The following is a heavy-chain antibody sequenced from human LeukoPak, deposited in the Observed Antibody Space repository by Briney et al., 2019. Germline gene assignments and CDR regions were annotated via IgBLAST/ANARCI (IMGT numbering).Heavy chain of an antibody. J-gene: IGHJ6*03. V-gene: IGHV4-38-2*02. CDR2: IYHSGST. CDR3: ARDPIDTAMGYYYYYMDV. Sequence: SETLSLTCGVAGYSISSDYYWGWIRPPPGKGLEWIGNIYHSGSTYYNPSLESRVTISIDTSKNQFTLKLSSVTAADTAVYYCARDPIDTAMGYYYYYMDVWGKGTTVTVSS. D-gene: IGHD5-18*01. CDR1: GYSISSDYY.